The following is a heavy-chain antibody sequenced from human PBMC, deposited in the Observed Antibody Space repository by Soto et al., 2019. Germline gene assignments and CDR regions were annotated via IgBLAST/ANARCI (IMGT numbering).Heavy chain of an antibody. CDR3: ASYFGGDYGNWFDP. D-gene: IGHD4-17*01. CDR1: GGSISSSSYY. CDR2: IYYSGSN. J-gene: IGHJ5*02. V-gene: IGHV4-39*01. Sequence: QLQLQESGPGLVKPSETLSLTCTVSGGSISSSSYYWGWIRQPPGKGLEWIGSIYYSGSNHYNPSIKRRVTLYVHTSKTQFHMKMSTVTDEYKAVYYLASYFGGDYGNWFDPWGQGNLVTVSS.